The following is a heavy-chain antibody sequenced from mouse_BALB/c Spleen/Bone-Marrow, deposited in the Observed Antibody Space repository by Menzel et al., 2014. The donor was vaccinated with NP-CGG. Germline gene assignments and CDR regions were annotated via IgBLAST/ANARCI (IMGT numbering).Heavy chain of an antibody. CDR2: LDPETGGT. Sequence: QVQLQQSGAELVRPGASVTPSCKASGYTFTDYEMHWVKQTPVHGLEWIGTLDPETGGTAYNQKFKDMATLTADKSSTTAYMELRSLTSEDSAVYYCANWGYYAMDYWGQGISVTVSS. V-gene: IGHV1-15*01. CDR1: GYTFTDYE. CDR3: ANWGYYAMDY. J-gene: IGHJ4*01. D-gene: IGHD4-1*01.